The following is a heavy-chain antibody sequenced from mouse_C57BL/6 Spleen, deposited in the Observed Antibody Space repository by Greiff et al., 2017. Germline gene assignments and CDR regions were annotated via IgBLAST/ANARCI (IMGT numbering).Heavy chain of an antibody. J-gene: IGHJ2*01. V-gene: IGHV1-54*01. CDR2: INPGSGGT. CDR1: GYAFTNYL. Sequence: LVESGAELVRPGTSVKVSCQASGYAFTNYLIEWVKQRPGQGLEWIGVINPGSGGTNYNEKFKGKATLTADKSSSTAYMQLSSLTSEDSAVYFCARYEDYFDYWGQGTTLTVSS. CDR3: ARYEDYFDY. D-gene: IGHD2-12*01.